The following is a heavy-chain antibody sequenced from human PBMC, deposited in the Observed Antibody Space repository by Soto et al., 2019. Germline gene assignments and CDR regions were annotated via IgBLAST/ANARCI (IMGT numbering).Heavy chain of an antibody. CDR1: AFTLNDYY. J-gene: IGHJ3*02. Sequence: QVQLVESGGGSVKPGGSLRLSCEASAFTLNDYYMSWSRQAPGKGLEWLSYISNSGNTLYYADSVKGRFTISRDSAKNSLFLEMNSLRAEDTAVYYCARIGDCGGDCYAFDIWGQGTMVSVSS. D-gene: IGHD2-21*02. V-gene: IGHV3-11*01. CDR3: ARIGDCGGDCYAFDI. CDR2: ISNSGNTL.